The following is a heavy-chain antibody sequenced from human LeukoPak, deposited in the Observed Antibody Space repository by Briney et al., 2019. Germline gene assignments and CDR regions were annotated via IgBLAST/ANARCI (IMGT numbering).Heavy chain of an antibody. V-gene: IGHV3-11*01. Sequence: GGSLRLSCAASGFTFSDYYMSWIRQAPGKGLEWVSYISSSGSTIYYADSVKGRFTISRDNAKNSLYLQMNSLRAEDTAVYYCARDEHRWFGESNWFDPWGQGTLVTVSS. J-gene: IGHJ5*02. D-gene: IGHD3-10*01. CDR1: GFTFSDYY. CDR2: ISSSGSTI. CDR3: ARDEHRWFGESNWFDP.